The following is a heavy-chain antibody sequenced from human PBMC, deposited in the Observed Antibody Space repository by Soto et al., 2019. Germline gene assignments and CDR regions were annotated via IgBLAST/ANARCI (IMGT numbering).Heavy chain of an antibody. D-gene: IGHD1-26*01. CDR2: ISGSGGST. V-gene: IGHV3-23*01. J-gene: IGHJ6*02. CDR3: AALIGGATTHLWGPLDV. Sequence: GGSLRLSCAASGFTFSSYAMSWVRQAPGKGLEWVSAISGSGGSTYYADSVKGRFTISRDNSKNTLYLQMNSLRAEDTAVYYCAALIGGATTHLWGPLDVWGQGTTVTVSS. CDR1: GFTFSSYA.